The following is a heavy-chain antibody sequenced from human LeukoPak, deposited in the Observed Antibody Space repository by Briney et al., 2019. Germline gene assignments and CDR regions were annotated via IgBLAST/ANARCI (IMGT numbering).Heavy chain of an antibody. V-gene: IGHV3-49*04. CDR3: TRAHLYQPYYDFWSGYYNY. CDR2: IRSKAYGGTT. J-gene: IGHJ4*02. CDR1: GFTFGDYA. D-gene: IGHD3-3*01. Sequence: GGSLRLSCTASGFTFGDYAMSWVRQAPGKGLEWVGFIRSKAYGGTTEYAASVKGRFTISRDDSKSIAYLQMNSLKTEDTAVYYCTRAHLYQPYYDFWSGYYNYWGQGTLVTVSS.